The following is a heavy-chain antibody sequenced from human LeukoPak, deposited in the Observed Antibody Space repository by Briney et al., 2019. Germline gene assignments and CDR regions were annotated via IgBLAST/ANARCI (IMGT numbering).Heavy chain of an antibody. CDR3: AKGMFHDSSGYYSQPFDY. V-gene: IGHV3-7*03. CDR2: IKQDGSEK. Sequence: GGSLRLSCAASGFTFSSYWMSWVRQAPGKGLEWVANIKQDGSEKYYVDSVKGRFTISRDNAKNSLYLQMNSLRAEDTALYYCAKGMFHDSSGYYSQPFDYWGQGTLVTVSS. D-gene: IGHD3-22*01. CDR1: GFTFSSYW. J-gene: IGHJ4*02.